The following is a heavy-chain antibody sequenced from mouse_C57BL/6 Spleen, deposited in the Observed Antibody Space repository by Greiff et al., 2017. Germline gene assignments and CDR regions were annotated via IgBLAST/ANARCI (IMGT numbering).Heavy chain of an antibody. V-gene: IGHV7-3*01. CDR2: IRNKANGYST. J-gene: IGHJ1*03. D-gene: IGHD1-1*01. Sequence: EVKLMESGGGLVQPGGSLSLSCAASGFTFTDYYMSWVRQPPGQALAWLGFIRNKANGYSTEYSASVKSRITISRANTPSIIYRKMHALRADDNATDYCARYTTVVATNWYFDVWGTGTTVTVSS. CDR1: GFTFTDYY. CDR3: ARYTTVVATNWYFDV.